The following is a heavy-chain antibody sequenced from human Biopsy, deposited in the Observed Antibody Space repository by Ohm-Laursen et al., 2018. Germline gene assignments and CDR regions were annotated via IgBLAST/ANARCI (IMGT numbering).Heavy chain of an antibody. V-gene: IGHV4-61*01. Sequence: TLSLTCPVSGDSLTSGPETWSWLRQSPGQGLEYIGFIYSGGNTNYNPSLKNRVTMSVDTPKNQFYLKLYSVTAADTAVYYCARGRRTSGWPYFDNWGQGALVIVSP. CDR1: GDSLTSGPET. CDR2: IYSGGNT. J-gene: IGHJ4*02. D-gene: IGHD6-19*01. CDR3: ARGRRTSGWPYFDN.